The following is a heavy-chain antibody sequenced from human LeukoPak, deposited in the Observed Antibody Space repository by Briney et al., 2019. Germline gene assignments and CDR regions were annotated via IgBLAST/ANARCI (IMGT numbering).Heavy chain of an antibody. J-gene: IGHJ5*02. D-gene: IGHD3-22*01. CDR2: ISSSGSTI. CDR1: GFTFSDYY. V-gene: IGHV3-11*04. Sequence: GGSLRLSCAASGFTFSDYYMSWIRQAPGKGLEWVSYISSSGSTIYYADSVKGRFTISRDNAKNSLYLQMNSLRAEDTAVYYCARERNYYDSSGYYNWFDPWGQGTLVTVSS. CDR3: ARERNYYDSSGYYNWFDP.